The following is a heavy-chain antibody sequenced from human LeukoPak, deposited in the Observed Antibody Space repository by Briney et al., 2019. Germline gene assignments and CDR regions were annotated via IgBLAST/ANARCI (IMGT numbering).Heavy chain of an antibody. V-gene: IGHV5-51*01. CDR3: ARLRSYYSNYEN. J-gene: IGHJ4*02. D-gene: IGHD4-11*01. Sequence: GESLQISCEGSGYTFTNFWIGWVRQMPGKGLEWMGIVSPSDSDTRYSPFFQGQVTISADKSITTAYLQWSSLKASDTAMYYCARLRSYYSNYENWGQGTLVTVSS. CDR1: GYTFTNFW. CDR2: VSPSDSDT.